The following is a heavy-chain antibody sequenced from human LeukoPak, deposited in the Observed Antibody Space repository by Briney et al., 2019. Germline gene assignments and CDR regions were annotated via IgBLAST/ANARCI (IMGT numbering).Heavy chain of an antibody. CDR2: IIAHNGNT. Sequence: GASVKVSCKASGYTFTSYCISWVRQAPGQGLQWMGWIIAHNGNTNYAQKLQGRVTMTTDTSTSTAYMELRSLRSDDTSVYYCERDRVVVVGATQLFAFDIWGEGTMVTVSS. D-gene: IGHD2-15*01. V-gene: IGHV1-18*01. CDR3: ERDRVVVVGATQLFAFDI. J-gene: IGHJ3*02. CDR1: GYTFTSYC.